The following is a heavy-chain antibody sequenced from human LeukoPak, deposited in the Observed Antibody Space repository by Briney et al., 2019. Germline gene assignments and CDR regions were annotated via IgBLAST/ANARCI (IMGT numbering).Heavy chain of an antibody. J-gene: IGHJ3*02. CDR1: GGSISSYY. CDR2: IYYSGST. V-gene: IGHV4-59*01. Sequence: PSETLSLTCTVFGGSISSYYWSWIRQPPGKGLEWIGYIYYSGSTNYNPSLKSRVTISVDTSKNQFSLKLSSVTAADTAVYYCARVLVASSGYSFDAFDIWGQGTMVTVSS. CDR3: ARVLVASSGYSFDAFDI. D-gene: IGHD3-22*01.